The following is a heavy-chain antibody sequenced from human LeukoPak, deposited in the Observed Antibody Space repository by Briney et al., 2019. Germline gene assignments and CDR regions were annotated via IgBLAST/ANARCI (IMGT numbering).Heavy chain of an antibody. CDR3: ASNRRYSGYDYIDF. Sequence: GASVKVSCKASGYTFTDSYMHWVRQAPGQGLEWMGWINPKSGGTNFAQNFQGRVTMTRDTSISIAYMELSRLSSDGTAIYYCASNRRYSGYDYIDFWGQGTLVTVSS. D-gene: IGHD5-12*01. J-gene: IGHJ4*02. CDR1: GYTFTDSY. CDR2: INPKSGGT. V-gene: IGHV1-2*02.